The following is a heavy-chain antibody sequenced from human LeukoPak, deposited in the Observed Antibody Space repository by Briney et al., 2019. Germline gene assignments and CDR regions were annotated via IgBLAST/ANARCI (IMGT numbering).Heavy chain of an antibody. CDR2: ISAYNGNT. Sequence: APVKVSCKASGYTFTSYGISWVRQAPGQGLEWMGWISAYNGNTNYAQKLQGRVTMTTDTSTSTAYMELRSLRSDDTAVYYCARTPDTAMVASFDYWGQGTLVTVSS. V-gene: IGHV1-18*01. CDR3: ARTPDTAMVASFDY. J-gene: IGHJ4*02. CDR1: GYTFTSYG. D-gene: IGHD5-18*01.